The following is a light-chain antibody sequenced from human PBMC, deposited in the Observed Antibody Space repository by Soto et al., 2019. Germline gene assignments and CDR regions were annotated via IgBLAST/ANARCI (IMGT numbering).Light chain of an antibody. CDR3: SAWDDSLL. V-gene: IGLV1-47*02. Sequence: QSVLTQPPSASGTPGQRVTISCSGSSSNIGSNYVYWYQQLPGTAPKLLIYSNNQRPSGVPDRFSGSKSGTSASLAISGLRSEDEGDYYCSAWDDSLLFGGGTKLTVL. CDR2: SNN. J-gene: IGLJ2*01. CDR1: SSNIGSNY.